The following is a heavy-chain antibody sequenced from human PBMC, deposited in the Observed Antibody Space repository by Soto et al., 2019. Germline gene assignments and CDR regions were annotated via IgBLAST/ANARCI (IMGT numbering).Heavy chain of an antibody. Sequence: GGSLRLSCAASGFTFSSYAMSWVRQAPGKGPEWVSAISGSGGSTYYADSVKGRFTISRDNSKNTLYLQMNSLRAEDTAVYYCATDKQERPVVVITDYWGQGTLVTVSS. CDR3: ATDKQERPVVVITDY. CDR1: GFTFSSYA. CDR2: ISGSGGST. V-gene: IGHV3-23*01. J-gene: IGHJ4*02. D-gene: IGHD3-22*01.